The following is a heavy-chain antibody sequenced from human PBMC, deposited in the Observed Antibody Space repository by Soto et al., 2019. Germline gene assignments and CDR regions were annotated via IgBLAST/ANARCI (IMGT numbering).Heavy chain of an antibody. CDR2: LYYSGTT. CDR1: GDSISSRSYY. Sequence: QLQLQESGPGLVKPSETLSLTCTVSGDSISSRSYYWGWIRQPPGKVLEWIGSLYYSGTTYYNPSLKSRVTISVDTSKNQFSLKMSSVTAADTAVYYCARHVPFGGVIVYNFDKWGQGTLVTVSS. D-gene: IGHD3-16*02. V-gene: IGHV4-39*01. CDR3: ARHVPFGGVIVYNFDK. J-gene: IGHJ4*02.